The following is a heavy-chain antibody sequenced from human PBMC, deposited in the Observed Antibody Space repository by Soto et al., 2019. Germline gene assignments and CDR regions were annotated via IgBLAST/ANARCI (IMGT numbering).Heavy chain of an antibody. CDR1: GYTFTNFY. Sequence: QVHLVQSGAEVKKPGASVKVSCKASGYTFTNFYMHWVRQAPGQGPEWMGAINPRNNRTRYERKFQGRLTVTRDTSTSTVYMELSNLRSDDTAVYFCTRRGQDYWGQGTLVTVS. CDR3: TRRGQDY. V-gene: IGHV1-46*01. CDR2: INPRNNRT. D-gene: IGHD3-10*01. J-gene: IGHJ4*02.